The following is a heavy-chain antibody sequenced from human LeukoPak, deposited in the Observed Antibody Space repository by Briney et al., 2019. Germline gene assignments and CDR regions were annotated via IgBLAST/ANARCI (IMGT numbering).Heavy chain of an antibody. V-gene: IGHV1-69*13. CDR1: GGTFSSYA. D-gene: IGHD1-26*01. J-gene: IGHJ3*02. CDR3: ARDIIPFVVGDDAFDI. Sequence: PVASVKVSCKASGGTFSSYAISWVRQAPGQGLEWMGGIIPIFGTANYAQKFQGRVTITADESTSTAYMELSSLRSENTAVYYCARDIIPFVVGDDAFDIWGQGTMVTVSS. CDR2: IIPIFGTA.